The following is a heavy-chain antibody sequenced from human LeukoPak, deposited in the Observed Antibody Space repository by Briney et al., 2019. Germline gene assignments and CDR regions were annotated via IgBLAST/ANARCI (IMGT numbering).Heavy chain of an antibody. D-gene: IGHD3-22*01. CDR3: AKRGETSSEDYYYIDY. Sequence: PGGSLRLSCVASGFTFSNFAMSWFRQAPGKGLDWVSTIRGSGEKTKYADSAKGRFTISRDNSKNTLYLQMNSLRPEDTAVYFCAKRGETSSEDYYYIDYWGQGTLVTVSS. CDR1: GFTFSNFA. J-gene: IGHJ4*02. CDR2: IRGSGEKT. V-gene: IGHV3-23*01.